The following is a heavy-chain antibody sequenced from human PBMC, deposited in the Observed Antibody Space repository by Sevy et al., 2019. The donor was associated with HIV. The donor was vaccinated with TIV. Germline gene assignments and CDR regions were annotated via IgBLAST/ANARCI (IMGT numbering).Heavy chain of an antibody. CDR1: GFTFSRYW. CDR2: IKQDESEK. CDR3: ARAEQVTRLVLFGGLYFDS. V-gene: IGHV3-7*01. D-gene: IGHD3-3*01. Sequence: GGSLRLSCAASGFTFSRYWMTWVRQAPGKGLEWVANIKQDESEKYYVDAGKGRFTISRDNAKNSMYLQMNSLRADDTAVYYCARAEQVTRLVLFGGLYFDSWGQGTLVTVSS. J-gene: IGHJ4*02.